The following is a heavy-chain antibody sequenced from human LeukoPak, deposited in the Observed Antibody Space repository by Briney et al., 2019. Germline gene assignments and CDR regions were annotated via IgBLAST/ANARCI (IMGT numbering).Heavy chain of an antibody. Sequence: ASVKVSCKASGYTFTAFYIHWVRQAPGQGLEWMGWINPNRGGIKFAQKFQGRVTMTRDTSISTAYMELSRLRSDDTAVYYCARDPRSALVIAAAGFDYWGQGTLVTVSS. V-gene: IGHV1-2*02. CDR3: ARDPRSALVIAAAGFDY. J-gene: IGHJ4*02. CDR1: GYTFTAFY. CDR2: INPNRGGI. D-gene: IGHD6-13*01.